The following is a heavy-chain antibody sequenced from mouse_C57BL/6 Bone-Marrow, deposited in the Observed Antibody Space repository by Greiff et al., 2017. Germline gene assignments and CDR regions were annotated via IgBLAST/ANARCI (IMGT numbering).Heavy chain of an antibody. Sequence: EVHLVESGGDLVKPGGSLKLSCAASGFTFSSYGMSWVRQTPDKRLEWVATISSGGSYTYSPDSVKGRFTISRDNAKNTLYLQMSSLKSEDTAMYYCARRSRYLYYFDYWGQGTTLTVSS. CDR1: GFTFSSYG. CDR3: ARRSRYLYYFDY. CDR2: ISSGGSYT. J-gene: IGHJ2*01. V-gene: IGHV5-6*01. D-gene: IGHD5-1*01.